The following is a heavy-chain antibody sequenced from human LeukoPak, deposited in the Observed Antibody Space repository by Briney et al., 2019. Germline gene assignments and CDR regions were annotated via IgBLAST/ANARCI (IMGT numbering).Heavy chain of an antibody. CDR3: ARGMWFDTLFSAFDV. J-gene: IGHJ3*01. CDR1: GDSITSRNW. Sequence: SATLSLTCSVSGDSITSRNWWTWVRQTPEKGLEWIGEIFHTGSTNYNPSVEGRVTISIDKSKNQFSLTLTSVTAADTALYYCARGMWFDTLFSAFDVWGQGTMVSVSS. CDR2: IFHTGST. V-gene: IGHV4-4*02. D-gene: IGHD3-10*01.